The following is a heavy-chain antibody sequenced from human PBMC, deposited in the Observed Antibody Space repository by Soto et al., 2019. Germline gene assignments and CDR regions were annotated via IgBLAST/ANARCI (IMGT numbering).Heavy chain of an antibody. Sequence: QGQLEQSGAEVRKPGSSVKVSCKASGGSFSSYAISWVRQAPGQGLEWMGGIVPVLGTSHSAQKFQGRVTFSTDDSTTTAYMELSSLRSEDTAVYYYARDSPGGGYYYGMDVWGQGTTVTVSS. CDR2: IVPVLGTS. J-gene: IGHJ6*02. CDR3: ARDSPGGGYYYGMDV. D-gene: IGHD3-16*01. V-gene: IGHV1-69*01. CDR1: GGSFSSYA.